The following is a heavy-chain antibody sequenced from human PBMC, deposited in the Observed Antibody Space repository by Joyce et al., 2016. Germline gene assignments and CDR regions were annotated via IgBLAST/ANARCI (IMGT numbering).Heavy chain of an antibody. CDR1: GVTFSRYY. V-gene: IGHV3-7*03. D-gene: IGHD2-8*01. Sequence: EVQLEQSGGGLVQPGGSLRLSCAASGVTFSRYYMSWVRQAPGKGLEWVANIEGDGSQKNYVDSVRGRFTISRDKAKNSLYLQMNSLRAEDTAVYYCASETNGYEYWGQGALVTVSS. CDR2: IEGDGSQK. CDR3: ASETNGYEY. J-gene: IGHJ4*02.